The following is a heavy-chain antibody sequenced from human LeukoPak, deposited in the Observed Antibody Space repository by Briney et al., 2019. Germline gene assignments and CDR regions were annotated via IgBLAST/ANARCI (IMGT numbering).Heavy chain of an antibody. CDR2: ISYDGSNK. CDR1: GLTFSNYA. CDR3: ARSPYSSGWYLDY. V-gene: IGHV3-30-3*01. Sequence: PGGSLRLSCTGSGLTFSNYAMHWGRQAPGKGLEWVAVISYDGSNKYYADSVKGRFTISRDNSKNTLYLQMNSLRAEDTAVYYCARSPYSSGWYLDYWGQGTLVTVSS. D-gene: IGHD6-19*01. J-gene: IGHJ4*02.